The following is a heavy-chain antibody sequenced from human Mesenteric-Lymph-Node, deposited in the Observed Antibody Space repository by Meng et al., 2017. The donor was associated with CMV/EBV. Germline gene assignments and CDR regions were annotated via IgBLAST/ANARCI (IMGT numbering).Heavy chain of an antibody. CDR3: ARSIVSLSHFDY. Sequence: TCTVSGGSISNYYWSWIRQPPGKGLEWIGYIYYSGGSNYNPSLKSRVTISIDTSKNQFSLQLNSVTAADTAVYYCARSIVSLSHFDYWGQGALVTVSS. CDR1: GGSISNYY. D-gene: IGHD5/OR15-5a*01. V-gene: IGHV4-59*01. CDR2: IYYSGGS. J-gene: IGHJ4*02.